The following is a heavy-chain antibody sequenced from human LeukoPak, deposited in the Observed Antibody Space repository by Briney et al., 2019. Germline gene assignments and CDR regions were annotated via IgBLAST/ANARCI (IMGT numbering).Heavy chain of an antibody. J-gene: IGHJ6*02. CDR1: GYTFTGYY. Sequence: ASVKVSCKASGYTFTGYYMHWVRQAPGQGLEWMGWINPNSGGTNYAQKFQGRVTMTRDTSISTAYMELSRLRSDDTAVYYCARGSQGITIFGVLPGTPSSYGMDVWGQGTTVTVSS. D-gene: IGHD3-3*01. CDR2: INPNSGGT. CDR3: ARGSQGITIFGVLPGTPSSYGMDV. V-gene: IGHV1-2*02.